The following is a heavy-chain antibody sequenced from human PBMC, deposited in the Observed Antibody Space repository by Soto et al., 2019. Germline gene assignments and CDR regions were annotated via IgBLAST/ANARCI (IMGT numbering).Heavy chain of an antibody. CDR3: ARGSIVDTSLTPFDF. CDR2: ISASSSYI. CDR1: GFTFSSYS. V-gene: IGHV3-21*01. Sequence: EVQLVESGGGLVKPGGSLRLSCAASGFTFSSYSMNWVRQAPGKGLEWVSSISASSSYIYYADSVKGRFTVSRDNAKNSLYLQINSLRDEDTAVYYCARGSIVDTSLTPFDFWGQGTLVIVSS. J-gene: IGHJ4*02. D-gene: IGHD5-12*01.